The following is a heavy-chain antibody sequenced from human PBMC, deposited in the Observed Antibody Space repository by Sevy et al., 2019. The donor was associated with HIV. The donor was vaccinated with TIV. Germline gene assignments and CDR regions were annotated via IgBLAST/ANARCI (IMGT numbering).Heavy chain of an antibody. D-gene: IGHD5-12*01. CDR3: ITDPAYRGYDEEVINYYFYGMDV. CDR1: GFTFSSAW. V-gene: IGHV3-15*01. J-gene: IGHJ6*02. CDR2: IKSEFDGGAI. Sequence: GGSLRLSCTASGFTFSSAWMSWVRQAPGKGLEWVGRIKSEFDGGAIDYAAPVKGRFTISREDSKNTGYLQMNSLKTGDTAVYYWITDPAYRGYDEEVINYYFYGMDVWGQGTTVTVSS.